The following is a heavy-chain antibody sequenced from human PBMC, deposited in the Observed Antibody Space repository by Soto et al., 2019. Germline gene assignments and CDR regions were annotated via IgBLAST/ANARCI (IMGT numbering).Heavy chain of an antibody. V-gene: IGHV3-23*01. CDR2: ISGSGGST. D-gene: IGHD5-12*01. J-gene: IGHJ4*02. Sequence: GGSLRLSCAASGFTFSSYAMSWVRQAPGKGLEWVSAISGSGGSTYYADSVKGRFTISRDNSKNTLYLQMNSLRAEDTAVYYCAKDPYVDIVATTLALFDYCGQGTLVTVSS. CDR3: AKDPYVDIVATTLALFDY. CDR1: GFTFSSYA.